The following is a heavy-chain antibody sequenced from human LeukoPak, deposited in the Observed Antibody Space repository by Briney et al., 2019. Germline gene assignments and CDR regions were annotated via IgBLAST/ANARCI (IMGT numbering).Heavy chain of an antibody. CDR1: GGTFSSYA. Sequence: ASVKVSCKASGGTFSSYAISWVRQAPGQGLEWMGWINPNSGGTNYAQKFQGRVTMTRDTSISTAYMELSRLRSDDTAVYYCAREDTVTYFDYWGQGTLVTVSS. J-gene: IGHJ4*02. V-gene: IGHV1-2*02. CDR3: AREDTVTYFDY. D-gene: IGHD4-17*01. CDR2: INPNSGGT.